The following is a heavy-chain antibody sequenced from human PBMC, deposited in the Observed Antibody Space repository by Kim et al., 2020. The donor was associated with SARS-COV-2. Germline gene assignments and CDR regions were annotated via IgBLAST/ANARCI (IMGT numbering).Heavy chain of an antibody. J-gene: IGHJ4*01. Sequence: SETLSLTCTVSGGSISSYYWSWIRQPPGKGLEWIGYIYYSGSTNYNPSLKSRVTISVDTSKNQFSLKLSSVTAADTAVYYCARGAYDSSGYYPLYYFDY. CDR2: IYYSGST. CDR3: ARGAYDSSGYYPLYYFDY. V-gene: IGHV4-59*01. CDR1: GGSISSYY. D-gene: IGHD3-22*01.